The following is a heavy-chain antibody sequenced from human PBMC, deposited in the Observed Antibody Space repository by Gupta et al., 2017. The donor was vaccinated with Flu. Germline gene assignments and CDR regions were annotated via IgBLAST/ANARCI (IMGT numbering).Heavy chain of an antibody. Sequence: QVQVVDSGGDVVQPGMSLRLSCTASGFTFSGSGLHWVRQAPGKGLEWVALIASDGIRKNYVDSVKGRFTISRDNSMTTVYLQMDSLRNEDTAVYYCVKWSGDYPFYYLDVWGKGTTVTVSS. CDR2: IASDGIRK. D-gene: IGHD3-3*01. V-gene: IGHV3-30*18. CDR1: GFTFSGSG. CDR3: VKWSGDYPFYYLDV. J-gene: IGHJ6*03.